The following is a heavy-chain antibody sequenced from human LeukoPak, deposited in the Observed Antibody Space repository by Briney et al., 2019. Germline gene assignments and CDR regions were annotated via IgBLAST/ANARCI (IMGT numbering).Heavy chain of an antibody. V-gene: IGHV1-18*01. D-gene: IGHD5-12*01. Sequence: GASVKVSCKTSGYTFNIFGISWVRQAPGQGLEWMGWINTHNGNTDYAERVQGRVNMTTDTSTSTAYMELRGLTSDDTAVYYCAREYGVDIVATGGFDYWGQGTLVNVSS. CDR3: AREYGVDIVATGGFDY. CDR1: GYTFNIFG. CDR2: INTHNGNT. J-gene: IGHJ4*02.